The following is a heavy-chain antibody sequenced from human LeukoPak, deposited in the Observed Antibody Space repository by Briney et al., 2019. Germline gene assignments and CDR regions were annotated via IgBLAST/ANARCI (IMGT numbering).Heavy chain of an antibody. D-gene: IGHD3-22*01. Sequence: SETLSLTCAVYGGSLSGYYWSWIRQPPGKGLEWMGEINHSGSTNYNPSLKSRVTISVATSKNQFSLKLSSVTAADTAVYYCASRRKLYYYDSSGSVDYWGQGTLVTVSS. CDR1: GGSLSGYY. V-gene: IGHV4-34*01. J-gene: IGHJ4*02. CDR3: ASRRKLYYYDSSGSVDY. CDR2: INHSGST.